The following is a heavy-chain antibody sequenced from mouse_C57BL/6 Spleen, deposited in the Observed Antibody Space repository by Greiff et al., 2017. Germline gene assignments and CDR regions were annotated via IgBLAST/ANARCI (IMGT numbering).Heavy chain of an antibody. J-gene: IGHJ4*01. Sequence: QVHVKQPGAELVKPGASVKLSCKASGYTFTSYWMQWVKQRPGQGLEWIGEIDPSDSYTNYNQKFKGKATLTVDTSSSTAYMQLSSLTSEDSAVYYCARGGGSYYSNYYAMDYWGQGTSVTVSS. D-gene: IGHD2-5*01. CDR2: IDPSDSYT. CDR3: ARGGGSYYSNYYAMDY. CDR1: GYTFTSYW. V-gene: IGHV1-50*01.